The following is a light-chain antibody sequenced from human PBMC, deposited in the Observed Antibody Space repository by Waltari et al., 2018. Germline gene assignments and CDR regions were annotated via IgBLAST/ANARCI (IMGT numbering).Light chain of an antibody. V-gene: IGKV3-15*01. Sequence: EIVMTQSPATLSAPPGVRVTLSCRASQSVRSKLAGYQQKPGQAPRLLISAASTRATGIPARFSGSGSGTEFTLTISSLQSEDFAVYYCQQYNHWKTFGQGTKVEIK. CDR1: QSVRSK. CDR3: QQYNHWKT. CDR2: AAS. J-gene: IGKJ1*01.